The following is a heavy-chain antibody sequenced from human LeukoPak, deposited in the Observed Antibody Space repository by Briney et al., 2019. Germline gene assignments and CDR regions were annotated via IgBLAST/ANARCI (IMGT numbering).Heavy chain of an antibody. J-gene: IGHJ4*02. V-gene: IGHV3-9*01. Sequence: GGSLRLSCAASGFTFDDYAMHWVRQAPGKGLEWVAGINWNSGAIGYADSVKGRFTISRDNAKNSLYLQMNSLRVEDTALYSCVRDAFISLSFEFWXQGTLVTVSS. CDR1: GFTFDDYA. CDR3: VRDAFISLSFEF. CDR2: INWNSGAI.